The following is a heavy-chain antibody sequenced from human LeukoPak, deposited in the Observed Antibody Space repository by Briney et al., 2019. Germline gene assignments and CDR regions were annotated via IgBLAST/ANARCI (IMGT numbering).Heavy chain of an antibody. CDR2: IRSKAYGGTT. CDR1: GFTFGDYA. D-gene: IGHD4-17*01. V-gene: IGHV3-49*04. J-gene: IGHJ4*02. CDR3: TRVSVTSVFDY. Sequence: GGSLRLSCTASGFTFGDYAMSWVRQAPGKGLEWVGFIRSKAYGGTTEYAASVKGRFTISRDDSKSIAYLQMNSLKTGDTAVYYCTRVSVTSVFDYWGQGTLVTVSS.